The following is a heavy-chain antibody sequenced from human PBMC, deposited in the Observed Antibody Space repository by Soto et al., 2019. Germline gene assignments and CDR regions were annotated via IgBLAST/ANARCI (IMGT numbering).Heavy chain of an antibody. CDR3: AKDSYGDYFDY. Sequence: EMQLLDSGGGLVQHGGSLRLSCAASGFTVSSYAMSWVRQAPGKGLEWVSAISGSGGSTYYADSVKGRFTISRDNSKNTLYLQMNSLRAEDTAVYYCAKDSYGDYFDYWGQGTLVTVSS. CDR2: ISGSGGST. J-gene: IGHJ4*02. V-gene: IGHV3-23*01. CDR1: GFTVSSYA. D-gene: IGHD4-17*01.